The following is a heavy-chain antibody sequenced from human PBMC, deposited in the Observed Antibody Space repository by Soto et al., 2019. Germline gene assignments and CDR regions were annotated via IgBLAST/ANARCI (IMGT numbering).Heavy chain of an antibody. D-gene: IGHD2-2*01. Sequence: EVQLVESGGGVVRPGGSLRLSCAASGFIFENYGLSWVRKAPGKGLERVSGIATTDGSTGYADSVRGRFTISRDNANNSLYLQMNSLRAEDTALYYCARGDAGDYWGQGTLVTVSS. V-gene: IGHV3-20*04. J-gene: IGHJ4*02. CDR3: ARGDAGDY. CDR1: GFIFENYG. CDR2: IATTDGST.